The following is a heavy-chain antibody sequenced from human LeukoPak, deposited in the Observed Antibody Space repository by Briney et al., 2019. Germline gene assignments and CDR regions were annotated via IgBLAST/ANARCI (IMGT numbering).Heavy chain of an antibody. V-gene: IGHV3-11*01. D-gene: IGHD2-2*01. CDR3: ARVRGSGFCSGSSCAKDPGYYYYMDV. CDR2: INPSGSTI. Sequence: PGGSLRLSCEGSGFTFSGYYMSWIRQAPGKGLEWVSYINPSGSTIYYADPVKGRFTISRDNAKKSLDLQMYSLRAEDTAVYYCARVRGSGFCSGSSCAKDPGYYYYMDVWGKGTTVTVSS. J-gene: IGHJ6*03. CDR1: GFTFSGYY.